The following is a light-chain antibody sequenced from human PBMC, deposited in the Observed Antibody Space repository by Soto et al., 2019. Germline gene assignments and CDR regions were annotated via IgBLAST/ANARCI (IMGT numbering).Light chain of an antibody. V-gene: IGKV3-20*01. CDR1: QSVSSSY. J-gene: IGKJ1*01. CDR2: GAS. Sequence: EIVLTQSPGTLSLSPGERATLSCRASQSVSSSYLAWYQQKPGQAPRLLIYGASNRATGIPDRFSGSGSGTYFSLSISRLEPEDFAVYSCQQYGSSPPWTFGQGTKVEIK. CDR3: QQYGSSPPWT.